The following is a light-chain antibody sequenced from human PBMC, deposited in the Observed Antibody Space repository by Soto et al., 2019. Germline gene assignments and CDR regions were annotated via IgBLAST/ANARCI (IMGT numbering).Light chain of an antibody. CDR2: AAS. J-gene: IGKJ1*01. V-gene: IGKV1-27*01. Sequence: DIQMTQSPSSLSASVGDRVTITCRASQGISNYLAWYQQKSGKGPKFLIYAASTLQSGVPSRFSGSGSGTDFSLTSTSLQPEDVATYYCQKYNRAPWTFGQGTKVEIK. CDR3: QKYNRAPWT. CDR1: QGISNY.